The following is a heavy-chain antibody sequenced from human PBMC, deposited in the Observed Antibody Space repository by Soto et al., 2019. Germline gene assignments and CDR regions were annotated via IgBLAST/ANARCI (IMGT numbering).Heavy chain of an antibody. D-gene: IGHD3-22*01. CDR1: GFTSSSYV. Sequence: QVQLVESGGGVVQPGRSLRLSCEGSGFTSSSYVMHWIRQAPGKGLEWVALISFDGSKKNYADSVKGRFTISRDNSKNMMYLQMNSLRPEDTAVYYCARGVFYYYGSSGYSPDYWGQGTLVTVSS. CDR2: ISFDGSKK. V-gene: IGHV3-30-3*01. CDR3: ARGVFYYYGSSGYSPDY. J-gene: IGHJ4*02.